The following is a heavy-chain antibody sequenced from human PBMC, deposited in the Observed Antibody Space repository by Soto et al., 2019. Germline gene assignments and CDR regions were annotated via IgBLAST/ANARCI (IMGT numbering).Heavy chain of an antibody. V-gene: IGHV3-73*02. CDR3: TRQTDAVQWLVVPTDYNFDY. D-gene: IGHD6-19*01. J-gene: IGHJ4*02. Sequence: EGQLVESGGGLVQPGGSLKLSCAASGFTFGGSAMHWVRQASGKGLEWVGHIRSKTNSYATAYAESVKGRFTISRDDSMNTPYLQMNSLKTEDTPVYFCTRQTDAVQWLVVPTDYNFDYWGQGTLVTVSS. CDR1: GFTFGGSA. CDR2: IRSKTNSYAT.